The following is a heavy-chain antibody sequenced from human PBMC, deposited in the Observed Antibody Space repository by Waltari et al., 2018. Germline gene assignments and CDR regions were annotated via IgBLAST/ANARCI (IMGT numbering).Heavy chain of an antibody. CDR3: ATSGWYGFDY. D-gene: IGHD6-19*01. Sequence: EVQLVASEGGLVQPGGALRPFCADSGFTISSFRRNWVRQTPGKGLEWVAGIKQDGSGKYDADSVKGRYTISRDNAKNSLYLQMNSLRAEDTAVYYCATSGWYGFDYWGQGTLGTVSS. V-gene: IGHV3-7*01. CDR1: GFTISSFR. J-gene: IGHJ4*02. CDR2: IKQDGSGK.